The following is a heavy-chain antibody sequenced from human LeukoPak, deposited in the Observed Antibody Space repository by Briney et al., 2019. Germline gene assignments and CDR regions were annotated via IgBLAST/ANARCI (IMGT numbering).Heavy chain of an antibody. J-gene: IGHJ5*02. CDR2: INPNSGGT. CDR1: GYTFTGYY. CDR3: ARDSYIVATINWFDP. V-gene: IGHV1-2*02. D-gene: IGHD5-12*01. Sequence: ASVKVSCKASGYTFTGYYMHWVRQAPGQGLEWMGWINPNSGGTNYAQKFQGRVTMTRDTSISTAYMELSRLRSDDTAVYYCARDSYIVATINWFDPWGQGTLVTVSS.